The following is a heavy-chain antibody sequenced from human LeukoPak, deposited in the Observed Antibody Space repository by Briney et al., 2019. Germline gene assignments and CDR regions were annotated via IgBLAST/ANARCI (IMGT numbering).Heavy chain of an antibody. CDR3: ARDDGVDHHNWLDP. CDR1: GFTVSSIY. J-gene: IGHJ5*02. D-gene: IGHD4-17*01. Sequence: PGGSLRLSCAVSGFTVSSIYMSWVRQAPGKGLEWVSFIYSDGNTYYGDSVKGRFTLSRDSSRNTLYLQMNSLTVDDTAVYYCARDDGVDHHNWLDPWGQGTLVTVSS. V-gene: IGHV3-53*01. CDR2: IYSDGNT.